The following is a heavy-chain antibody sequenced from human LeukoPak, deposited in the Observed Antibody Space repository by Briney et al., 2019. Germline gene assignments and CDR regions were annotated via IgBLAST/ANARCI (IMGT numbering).Heavy chain of an antibody. Sequence: ASVKVSCKASGYTFTKFGIRWVRQAPGQGLEWVGWISAYDGNTEYAQNFQGRVTMTTDTSTSTAYMDLRSLRSDDTAVYYCARDKVIASAGTPNWFDPWGQGTLVTVSS. CDR3: ARDKVIASAGTPNWFDP. J-gene: IGHJ5*02. V-gene: IGHV1-18*01. CDR1: GYTFTKFG. D-gene: IGHD6-13*01. CDR2: ISAYDGNT.